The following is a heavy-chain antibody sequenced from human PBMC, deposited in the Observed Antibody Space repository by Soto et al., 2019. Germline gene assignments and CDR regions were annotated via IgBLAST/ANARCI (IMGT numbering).Heavy chain of an antibody. CDR2: ISGSGGST. D-gene: IGHD6-19*01. J-gene: IGHJ4*02. Sequence: PGGSLRLSCAASGFTFSSYAMSWVRQAPGKGLEWVSAISGSGGSTYYADSVKGRFTIPRDNSKNTLYLQMNSLRAEDTAVYYCAKTRDSGWYWETSDYWGQGTLVTVSS. V-gene: IGHV3-23*01. CDR3: AKTRDSGWYWETSDY. CDR1: GFTFSSYA.